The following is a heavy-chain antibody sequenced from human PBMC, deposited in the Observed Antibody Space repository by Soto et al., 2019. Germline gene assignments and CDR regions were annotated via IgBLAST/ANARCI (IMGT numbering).Heavy chain of an antibody. CDR2: INHSGST. CDR1: GGSFSGYY. D-gene: IGHD3-3*01. J-gene: IGHJ6*03. V-gene: IGHV4-34*01. Sequence: SETLSLTCAVYGGSFSGYYWSWIRQPPGKGLEWIGEINHSGSTNYNPSLKSRVTISVDTSKNQFSLKLSSVTAADTAVYYCARGLGSGYYFYYYYMDVWGKGTTVTVSS. CDR3: ARGLGSGYYFYYYYMDV.